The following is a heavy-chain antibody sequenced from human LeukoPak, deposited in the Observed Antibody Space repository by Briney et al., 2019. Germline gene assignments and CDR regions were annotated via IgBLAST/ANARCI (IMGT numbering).Heavy chain of an antibody. CDR2: IWDDGSNK. D-gene: IGHD3-3*01. V-gene: IGHV3-33*08. CDR3: ARDWGQGFLEWGGSHGMDV. J-gene: IGHJ6*02. Sequence: PGGSLRLSCAASGFTFSSYSMNWVRQAPGKGLEWVAVIWDDGSNKYYADSVKGRFTISRDNSKNTLYLQMNSLRAEDTAVYYCARDWGQGFLEWGGSHGMDVWGQGTTVTVSS. CDR1: GFTFSSYS.